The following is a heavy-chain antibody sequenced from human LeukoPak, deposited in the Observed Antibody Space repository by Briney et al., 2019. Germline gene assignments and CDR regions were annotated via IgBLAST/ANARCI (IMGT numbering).Heavy chain of an antibody. J-gene: IGHJ4*02. V-gene: IGHV4-34*09. D-gene: IGHD6-13*01. CDR3: ARDNQQLVWWY. CDR2: INHSGST. Sequence: SETLSLTCAVYGGSFSGYYWSWIRQPPGKGLEWIGEINHSGSTNYNPSLKSRVTISVDTSKNQFSLKLSSVTAADTAVYYCARDNQQLVWWYWGQGTLVTVSS. CDR1: GGSFSGYY.